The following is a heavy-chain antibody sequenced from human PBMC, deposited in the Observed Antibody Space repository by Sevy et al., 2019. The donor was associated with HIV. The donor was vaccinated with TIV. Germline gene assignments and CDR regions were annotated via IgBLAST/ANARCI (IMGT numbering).Heavy chain of an antibody. V-gene: IGHV3-21*01. J-gene: IGHJ4*02. CDR1: GFNFSSYT. D-gene: IGHD4-17*01. Sequence: GGSLRLSCADSGFNFSSYTMNWVRQAPGKGLEWVSSISSTGNYLYYADSLKGRFSISRDNAKNSLYLQMNSLRAEDTAVYYCARGSHDYGDYDRDVGFDYWGQGTLVTVSS. CDR3: ARGSHDYGDYDRDVGFDY. CDR2: ISSTGNYL.